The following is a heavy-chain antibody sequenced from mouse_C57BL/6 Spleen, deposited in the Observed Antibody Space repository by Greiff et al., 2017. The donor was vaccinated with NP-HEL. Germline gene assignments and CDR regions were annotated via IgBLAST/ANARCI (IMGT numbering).Heavy chain of an antibody. J-gene: IGHJ4*01. CDR3: TRSYYYGSSSLDAMDY. CDR1: GYTFTDYE. CDR2: IDPETGGT. V-gene: IGHV1-15*01. Sequence: VQLQQSGAELVRPGASVTLSCKASGYTFTDYEMHWVKQTPVHGLEWIGAIDPETGGTAYNQKFKGKAILTADKSSSTAYMELRSLTSEDSAVYYCTRSYYYGSSSLDAMDYWGQGTSVTVSS. D-gene: IGHD1-1*01.